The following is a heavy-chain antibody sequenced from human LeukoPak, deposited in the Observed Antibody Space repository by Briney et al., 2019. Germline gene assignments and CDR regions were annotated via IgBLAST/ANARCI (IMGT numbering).Heavy chain of an antibody. CDR1: GFTFSGFY. V-gene: IGHV3-73*01. CDR2: IRSKPNSYTT. D-gene: IGHD2-15*01. CDR3: TRQDCSGGSCSYVDY. Sequence: GGSLKLSCAASGFTFSGFYMHWVRQASGKGLEWVGLIRSKPNSYTTVYAASVQGRFTTSRDDSKNTAYLQMSSLKAEDTAVYYCTRQDCSGGSCSYVDYWGQGTLVTVSS. J-gene: IGHJ4*02.